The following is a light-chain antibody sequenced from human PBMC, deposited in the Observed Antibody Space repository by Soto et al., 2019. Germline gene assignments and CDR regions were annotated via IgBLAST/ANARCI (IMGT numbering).Light chain of an antibody. CDR2: GAS. CDR3: QQRSNFIT. V-gene: IGKV3-15*01. CDR1: QTVSST. Sequence: EIVMTQSPATLSVSPGERATLSCRASQTVSSTLAWYQQKPGQAPRLLIYGASTRATGIPARFSGSGSGTEFTLTISSLQSEDFAVYYCQQRSNFITFGQGTRLEIK. J-gene: IGKJ5*01.